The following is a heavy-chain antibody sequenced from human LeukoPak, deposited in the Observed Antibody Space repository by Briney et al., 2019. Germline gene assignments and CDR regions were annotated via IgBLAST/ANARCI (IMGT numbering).Heavy chain of an antibody. Sequence: GESLKISCKGSGYSFTTFWIGWVRQMPGKGLEWMGRIDPSDSYTNYSPSFQGHVTISADKSISTAYLQWSSLKASDTAMYYCATLDTDFDYWGQGTLVTVSS. J-gene: IGHJ4*02. CDR3: ATLDTDFDY. CDR1: GYSFTTFW. V-gene: IGHV5-10-1*01. D-gene: IGHD3-9*01. CDR2: IDPSDSYT.